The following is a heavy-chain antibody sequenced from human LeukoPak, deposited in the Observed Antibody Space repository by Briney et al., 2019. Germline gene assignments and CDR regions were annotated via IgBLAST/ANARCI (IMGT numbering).Heavy chain of an antibody. CDR2: ISSSSSYI. V-gene: IGHV3-21*01. Sequence: PGSSLRLSCAASGFTFSSYSMNWVRQAPGKGLEWVSSISSSSSYIYYADSVKGRFTISRDNAKNSLYLQMNSLRAEDTAVYYCARDPGPMTTVTTLRHWGQGTLVTVSS. CDR3: ARDPGPMTTVTTLRH. D-gene: IGHD4-17*01. J-gene: IGHJ1*01. CDR1: GFTFSSYS.